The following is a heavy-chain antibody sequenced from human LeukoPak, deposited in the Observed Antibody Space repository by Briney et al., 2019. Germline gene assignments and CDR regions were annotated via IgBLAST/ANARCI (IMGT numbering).Heavy chain of an antibody. V-gene: IGHV4-34*01. D-gene: IGHD3-22*01. CDR2: INHSGST. J-gene: IGHJ6*04. CDR3: ARMDLIGRNYYYYYGMDV. Sequence: SETLSLTCAVYGGSFSGYYWTWIRQPPGKGLQWIGEINHSGSTNYNPSLKSRVTISVDTSKNQFSLKLTSVTAADTAVYYCARMDLIGRNYYYYYGMDVWGKGTTVTVSS. CDR1: GGSFSGYY.